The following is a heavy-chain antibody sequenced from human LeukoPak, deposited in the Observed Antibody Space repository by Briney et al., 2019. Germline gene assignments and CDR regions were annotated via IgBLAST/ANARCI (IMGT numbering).Heavy chain of an antibody. CDR2: IYYSGST. Sequence: SETLSLTCTVSGGSISSYYWSWLRQPPGKGLEWTGYIYYSGSTNYNPSLKSRVTISVDTSKNQFSLKLRSVTAADTAVYYCARVSAGAYYFDYWGQGTLVTVSS. CDR1: GGSISSYY. CDR3: ARVSAGAYYFDY. D-gene: IGHD6-19*01. J-gene: IGHJ4*02. V-gene: IGHV4-59*01.